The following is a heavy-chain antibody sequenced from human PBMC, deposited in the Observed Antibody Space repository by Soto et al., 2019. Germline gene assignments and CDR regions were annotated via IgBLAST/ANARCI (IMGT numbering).Heavy chain of an antibody. Sequence: ASVKVSCKASGYTFTSYYIHSERQAPGQRLEWMGRIQPSRGSTSYAQKYQGRATRTRYRWPSTVYMGLSSLTSEDTAVYYCARIGGNIEVVRGRCQHYGMGGWGQVTTGAV. D-gene: IGHD2-2*01. CDR1: GYTFTSYY. V-gene: IGHV1-46*01. CDR2: IQPSRGST. CDR3: ARIGGNIEVVRGRCQHYGMGG. J-gene: IGHJ6*01.